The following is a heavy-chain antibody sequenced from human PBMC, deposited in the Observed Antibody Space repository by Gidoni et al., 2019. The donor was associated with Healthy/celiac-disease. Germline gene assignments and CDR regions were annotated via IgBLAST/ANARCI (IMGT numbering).Heavy chain of an antibody. Sequence: EVQLVQSGAEGNKPGESLKISWTGSGYSCTSDWIGWGRQMPGKGLEWMGIIYPGDSDTRYSPSFQGQVTISADKSISTAYLQWSSLKASDTAMYYCARQDDILTGQLYGMDVWGQGTTVTVSS. V-gene: IGHV5-51*01. CDR1: GYSCTSDW. D-gene: IGHD3-9*01. CDR2: IYPGDSDT. CDR3: ARQDDILTGQLYGMDV. J-gene: IGHJ6*02.